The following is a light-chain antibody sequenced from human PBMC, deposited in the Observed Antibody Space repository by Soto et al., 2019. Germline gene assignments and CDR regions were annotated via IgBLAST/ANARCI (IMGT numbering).Light chain of an antibody. J-gene: IGKJ5*01. CDR3: QQRAGSST. CDR2: DAS. V-gene: IGKV3-11*01. Sequence: EIVLTQSPVTLSLSPGERATLSCRASQTVSNQLAWYQQKPGQAPRLLLYDASRRVTGIPARFSGSGSGTDFTLTLSSLEPEDCAVYYCQQRAGSSTFGQGTRLEIK. CDR1: QTVSNQ.